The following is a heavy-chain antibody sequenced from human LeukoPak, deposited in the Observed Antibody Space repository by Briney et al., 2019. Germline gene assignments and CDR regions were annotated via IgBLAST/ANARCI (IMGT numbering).Heavy chain of an antibody. D-gene: IGHD2-15*01. CDR1: GYSFTSYW. CDR3: ARRSRGGGRWSIDY. V-gene: IGHV5-51*01. Sequence: GESLKISCKGSGYSFTSYWSGWVRQMPGKGLGWMGIIYPGDSDTRYSPSFEGQVTISADKSVSTAYLQWSSLKASDTAMYYCARRSRGGGRWSIDYWGQGTLVTVSS. J-gene: IGHJ4*02. CDR2: IYPGDSDT.